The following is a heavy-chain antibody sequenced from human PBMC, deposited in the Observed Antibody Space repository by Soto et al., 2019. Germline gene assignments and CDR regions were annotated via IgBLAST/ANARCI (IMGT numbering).Heavy chain of an antibody. V-gene: IGHV4-31*03. CDR3: ARDQPPIPGTVVNFDL. J-gene: IGHJ2*01. D-gene: IGHD2-2*02. Sequence: PSETLSLTCTVSGVSINSDGYYWSWIRQHPXKGLEWIGYMYDSGSTFYNPSLKSRVTMSIDTSKNQLSLKLSSVTAADTAVYYCARDQPPIPGTVVNFDLWGRGTLVTVSS. CDR2: MYDSGST. CDR1: GVSINSDGYY.